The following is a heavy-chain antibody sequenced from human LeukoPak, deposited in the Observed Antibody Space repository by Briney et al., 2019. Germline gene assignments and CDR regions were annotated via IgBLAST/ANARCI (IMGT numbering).Heavy chain of an antibody. D-gene: IGHD3-10*01. V-gene: IGHV4-61*02. J-gene: IGHJ6*03. CDR1: GGSISSGSYY. CDR2: IYTSGGT. Sequence: KSSETLSLTCTVSGGSISSGSYYWTWIRQPAGEGLEWIGRIYTSGGTDYNPSLKSRVTISVDTSKNQFSLKLSSVTAADTAVYYCARGRQGMVRGVIGSETNYYHSNYMDVWGKGTTVTISS. CDR3: ARGRQGMVRGVIGSETNYYHSNYMDV.